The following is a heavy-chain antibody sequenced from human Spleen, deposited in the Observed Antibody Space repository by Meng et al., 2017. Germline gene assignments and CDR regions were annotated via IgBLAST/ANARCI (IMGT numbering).Heavy chain of an antibody. CDR1: GYTFPDYW. V-gene: IGHV1-2*06. CDR2: INPNSGGT. CDR3: ARDEDISAAGKLFGDY. D-gene: IGHD6-25*01. Sequence: QVKPVHSVAEVKKPGASVKVSCKASGYTFPDYWLHWVRRAPGQGLEWMGRINPNSGGTNYAQKFQGRVTMTTDTTISTAYMELSGLRSDDTAMYYCARDEDISAAGKLFGDYWGQGTLVTVSS. J-gene: IGHJ4*02.